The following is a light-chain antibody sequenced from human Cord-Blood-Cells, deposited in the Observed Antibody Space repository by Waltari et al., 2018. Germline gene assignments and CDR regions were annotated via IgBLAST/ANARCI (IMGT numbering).Light chain of an antibody. CDR3: QQSYSTPYT. CDR1: QSISSY. Sequence: DIQMPQSPSSLSASVGHRVTLTCRASQSISSYLNWYQQKPGKVPKLLIYAASSLQSGVPSRFSGSGSGTDFTLTSSSLQPEDFATYYCQQSYSTPYTFGQGTKLEIK. J-gene: IGKJ2*01. V-gene: IGKV1-39*01. CDR2: AAS.